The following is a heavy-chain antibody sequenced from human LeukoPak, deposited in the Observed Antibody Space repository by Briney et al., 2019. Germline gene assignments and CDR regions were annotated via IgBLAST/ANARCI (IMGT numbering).Heavy chain of an antibody. V-gene: IGHV4-31*03. Sequence: SETLSLTCTVSGGSISSGGYYWSWIRQHPGKGLEWIGYIYYSGSTYYNPSLKSRVTISVDTSKNQFSLKLSSVTAADTAVYYCARIPLPSGYHYYGMDVWGQGTTVTVSS. CDR1: GGSISSGGYY. D-gene: IGHD2-2*02. J-gene: IGHJ6*02. CDR2: IYYSGST. CDR3: ARIPLPSGYHYYGMDV.